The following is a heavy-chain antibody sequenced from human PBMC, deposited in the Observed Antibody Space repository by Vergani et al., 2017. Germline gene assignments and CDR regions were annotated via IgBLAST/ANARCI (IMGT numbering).Heavy chain of an antibody. Sequence: EVQLVESGGGLVQPGGSLRLSCAASGFTFSSYWMSWVRQAPGKGLEWVTNIKQDGSEKYYVDSVKGRFTISRDHAKNSLYLQMNSLRAEDTAVYYCAREGRDSSSEGLDYWGQGTLVTVSS. CDR2: IKQDGSEK. V-gene: IGHV3-7*03. CDR1: GFTFSSYW. CDR3: AREGRDSSSEGLDY. D-gene: IGHD6-6*01. J-gene: IGHJ4*02.